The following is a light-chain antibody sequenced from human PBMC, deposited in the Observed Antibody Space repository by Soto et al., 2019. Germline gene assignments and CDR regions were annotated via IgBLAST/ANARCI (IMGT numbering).Light chain of an antibody. CDR1: QSISSY. J-gene: IGKJ4*01. Sequence: DIQMTQSPSSLSASVGDRVTITCRASQSISSYLNWYQQKPGKAPKLLMYAASSLQSGVPTRFGGSGSGTDFTLTISSLQPEDFATYYCQQSYSTPLTFGGGTRWISN. V-gene: IGKV1-39*01. CDR3: QQSYSTPLT. CDR2: AAS.